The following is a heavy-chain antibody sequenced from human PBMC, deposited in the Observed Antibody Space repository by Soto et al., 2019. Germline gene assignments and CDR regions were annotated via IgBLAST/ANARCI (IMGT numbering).Heavy chain of an antibody. V-gene: IGHV5-51*01. Sequence: GESLKISCKGSGYSLTSYWIGWVRQMPGKGLEWMGIIYPGDSDTRYSPSFQGQVTISADKSISTAYLQWSSLKASDTAMYYCARRVRGRYSDSSGYYWAYYFDYWGQGTLVTVYS. CDR2: IYPGDSDT. CDR3: ARRVRGRYSDSSGYYWAYYFDY. CDR1: GYSLTSYW. D-gene: IGHD3-22*01. J-gene: IGHJ4*02.